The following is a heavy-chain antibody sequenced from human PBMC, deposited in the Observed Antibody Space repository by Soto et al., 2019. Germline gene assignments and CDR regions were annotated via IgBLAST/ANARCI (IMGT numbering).Heavy chain of an antibody. V-gene: IGHV3-15*07. D-gene: IGHD6-13*01. Sequence: PWGSLRLSCAASHLDFNTALMNWVRQSPGKGLEWVGRIKSRNEYGATDYAAPVKGRFSISRDDSSKTLSLQMNDLKTEDTAVYYCVVSSGWYLDIFDYWGQGALVTVSS. CDR3: VVSSGWYLDIFDY. J-gene: IGHJ4*02. CDR2: IKSRNEYGAT. CDR1: HLDFNTAL.